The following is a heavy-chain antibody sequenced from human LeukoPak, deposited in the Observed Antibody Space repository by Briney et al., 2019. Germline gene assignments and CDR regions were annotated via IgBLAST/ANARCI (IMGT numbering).Heavy chain of an antibody. V-gene: IGHV4-59*01. D-gene: IGHD3-22*01. J-gene: IGHJ4*02. CDR2: IYYSGST. CDR1: AGSISSYY. CDR3: ARAGKIYYDSSGPIDY. Sequence: SETLSLTCTVSAGSISSYYWSWIRQPPGKGLEWIGYIYYSGSTNYNPSLKSRVTISVDTSKNQFSLKLSSVTAADTAVYYCARAGKIYYDSSGPIDYWGQGTLVTVSS.